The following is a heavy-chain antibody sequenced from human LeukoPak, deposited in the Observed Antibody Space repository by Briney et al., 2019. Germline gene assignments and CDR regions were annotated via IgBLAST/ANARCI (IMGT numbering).Heavy chain of an antibody. CDR2: ISWNSGSI. J-gene: IGHJ6*02. CDR3: AKGFSSSTSSGMDV. Sequence: PGRSLRLSCAASGFTFDDYAMHWVRHAPGKGLEWVSGISWNSGSIGYADSVKGRFTISRDNAKNSLYLQMNSLRAEDTALYYCAKGFSSSTSSGMDVWGQGTTVTVSS. D-gene: IGHD2-2*01. V-gene: IGHV3-9*01. CDR1: GFTFDDYA.